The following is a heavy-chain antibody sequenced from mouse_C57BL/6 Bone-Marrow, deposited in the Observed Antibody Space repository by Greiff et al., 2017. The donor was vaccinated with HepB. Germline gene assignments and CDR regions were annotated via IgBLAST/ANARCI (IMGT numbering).Heavy chain of an antibody. CDR2: INTGDGDK. Sequence: QVQLQQSGPELVKPGASVKISCKASGYAFSSSWMNWVKQRPGKGLEWIGRINTGDGDKNYNGKFKGQATLTADKSSSTAYMQLSSLTSEDSAVYFCARSHFITTVDYYAMDYWGQGTSVTVSS. CDR3: ARSHFITTVDYYAMDY. CDR1: GYAFSSSW. J-gene: IGHJ4*01. V-gene: IGHV1-82*01. D-gene: IGHD1-1*01.